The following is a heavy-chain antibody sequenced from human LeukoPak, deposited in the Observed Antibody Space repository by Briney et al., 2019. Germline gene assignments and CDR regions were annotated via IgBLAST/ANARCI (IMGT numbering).Heavy chain of an antibody. Sequence: GGALRLSFTASGFTVRGYSMNLIRQAPGQGLEWVSSFGTRSTSIYHAGSVKGRFAISRDNAKNSLYLQMNSLRAEDTALYYCAREVSEGFDFWGQGTLVTVSS. CDR3: AREVSEGFDF. CDR1: GFTVRGYS. J-gene: IGHJ4*02. CDR2: FGTRSTSI. V-gene: IGHV3-21*01. D-gene: IGHD3-22*01.